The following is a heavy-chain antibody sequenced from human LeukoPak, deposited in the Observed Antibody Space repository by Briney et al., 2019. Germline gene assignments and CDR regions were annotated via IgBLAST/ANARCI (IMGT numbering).Heavy chain of an antibody. CDR1: GGSTSSYY. V-gene: IGHV4-59*01. J-gene: IGHJ4*02. D-gene: IGHD6-19*01. CDR3: AAGYSSGWAYGY. CDR2: IYYSGGT. Sequence: SETLSLTCTVSGGSTSSYYWSWIRQPPGKGLEWIGYIYYSGGTNYNPSLKSRVTISVDTSKNQFSLKLSSVTAADTAVYYCAAGYSSGWAYGYWGQGTLVTVSS.